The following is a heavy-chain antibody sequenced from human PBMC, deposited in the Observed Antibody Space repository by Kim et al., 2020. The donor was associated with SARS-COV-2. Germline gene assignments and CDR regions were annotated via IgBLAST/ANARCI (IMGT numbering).Heavy chain of an antibody. CDR3: VRHGSWFDP. V-gene: IGHV4-4*07. J-gene: IGHJ5*02. Sequence: SETLSLTCTVSGAPVTTDYWTWIRQSAGKGLEWIGRIYTSGNTTYNPSLKSRVTMSLNTSKNHLYLNLSSVTAADTAVYYCVRHGSWFDPWGQGIAVTVSS. CDR2: IYTSGNT. D-gene: IGHD3-10*01. CDR1: GAPVTTDY.